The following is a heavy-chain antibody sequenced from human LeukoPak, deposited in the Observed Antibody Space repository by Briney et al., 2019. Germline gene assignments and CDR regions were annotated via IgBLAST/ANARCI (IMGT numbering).Heavy chain of an antibody. CDR3: FLDLVVVVAALS. Sequence: ASVKVSCKASGYTFSSNYMHWVRQAPGQGLEWMGIINPTDGTTTYAQRLQGRASMTRDTSTRTVYMELSGLRSEDTAVYYWFLDLVVVVAALSWGQGTLVTVSS. V-gene: IGHV1-46*04. D-gene: IGHD2-2*03. J-gene: IGHJ4*02. CDR2: INPTDGTT. CDR1: GYTFSSNY.